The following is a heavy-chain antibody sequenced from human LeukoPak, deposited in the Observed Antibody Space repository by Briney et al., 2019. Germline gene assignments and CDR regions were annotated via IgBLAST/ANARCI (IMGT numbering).Heavy chain of an antibody. CDR3: TRDLGTYTFYSSIFFDY. Sequence: GASVKVSCKASGYTFTDFGISWVRQAPGQGLEWMGWSSAYNGDTKYAQKFQGRVTMTTDTSTSTAYMELRSLRSDDTAVFYCTRDLGTYTFYSSIFFDYWGQGTLVTVSS. J-gene: IGHJ4*02. D-gene: IGHD3-10*01. CDR1: GYTFTDFG. CDR2: SSAYNGDT. V-gene: IGHV1-18*01.